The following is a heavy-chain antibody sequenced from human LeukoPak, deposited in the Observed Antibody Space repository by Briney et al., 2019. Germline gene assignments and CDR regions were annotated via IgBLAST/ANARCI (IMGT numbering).Heavy chain of an antibody. CDR1: GYRFTSYW. J-gene: IGHJ3*02. V-gene: IGHV5-10-1*01. D-gene: IGHD2-21*02. CDR2: IDPSDSYT. CDR3: ARRALPPAYCGGDCFDAFDI. Sequence: GESLKISCKGSGYRFTSYWISWVRQMPGKGLEWMGRIDPSDSYTNYSPSFQGHVTISADKSISTAYLQWSSLRASDTAMYYCARRALPPAYCGGDCFDAFDIWGQGTMVTVSS.